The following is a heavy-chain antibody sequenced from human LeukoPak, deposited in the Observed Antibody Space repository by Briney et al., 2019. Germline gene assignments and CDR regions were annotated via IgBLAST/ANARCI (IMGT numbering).Heavy chain of an antibody. V-gene: IGHV3-48*01. D-gene: IGHD7-27*01. CDR3: AKDKSSGDYYYYYMDV. Sequence: GGSLRLSCAASGFTFSSYSMNWVRQAPGKGLEWVSYISSSSSTIYYADSVKGRFTISRDNSKNTLYLQMNSLRAEDTAVYYCAKDKSSGDYYYYYMDVWGKGTTVTISS. CDR1: GFTFSSYS. J-gene: IGHJ6*03. CDR2: ISSSSSTI.